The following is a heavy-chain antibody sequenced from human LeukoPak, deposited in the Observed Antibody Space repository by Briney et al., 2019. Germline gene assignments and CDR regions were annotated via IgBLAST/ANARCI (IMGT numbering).Heavy chain of an antibody. CDR2: ITTKRSNYAT. Sequence: GGSLRLSCAASGFTFSDSDIHWVRQASGKGLEWVGRITTKRSNYATAYTASVKGRFTISRHDSENTAYLQMNSLKTEDTALYYCTTYRSGHYWGQGTLVSVSS. D-gene: IGHD6-19*01. J-gene: IGHJ4*02. V-gene: IGHV3-73*01. CDR1: GFTFSDSD. CDR3: TTYRSGHY.